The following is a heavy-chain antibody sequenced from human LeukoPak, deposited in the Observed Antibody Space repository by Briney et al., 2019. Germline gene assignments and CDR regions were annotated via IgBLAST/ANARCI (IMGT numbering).Heavy chain of an antibody. CDR3: TKCDSSGWYSAFDI. V-gene: IGHV3-30*18. CDR1: GFTFSYYT. CDR2: ISYDGSNK. D-gene: IGHD6-19*01. Sequence: GGSLRLSCAASGFTFSYYTMHWVRQAPGKGLEWVADISYDGSNKNYADSVEGRFTISRDKSKNTLYLQMNSLRVEDTALYYCTKCDSSGWYSAFDIWGQGTMVTVSS. J-gene: IGHJ3*02.